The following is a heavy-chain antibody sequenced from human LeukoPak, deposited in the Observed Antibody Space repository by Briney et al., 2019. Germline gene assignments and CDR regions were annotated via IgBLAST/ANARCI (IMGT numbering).Heavy chain of an antibody. D-gene: IGHD4-23*01. J-gene: IGHJ4*02. CDR1: GFTVSSNY. CDR2: IYSGGST. CDR3: ASRFNVGYGGNGPLDY. V-gene: IGHV3-66*01. Sequence: GGSLRLSCAASGFTVSSNYMSWVRQAPGKGLEWVSVIYSGGSTYYADSVKGRFTISRDNSKNTLYLQMNSLRAEDTAVCYCASRFNVGYGGNGPLDYWGQGTLVTVSS.